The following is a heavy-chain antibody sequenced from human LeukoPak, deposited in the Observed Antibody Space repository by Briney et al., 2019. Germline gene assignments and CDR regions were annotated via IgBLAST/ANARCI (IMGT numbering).Heavy chain of an antibody. CDR1: GFTSIAYA. CDR2: ISGGGVTT. J-gene: IGHJ6*02. Sequence: GGSLRLSCVGPGFTSIAYALTWARQAPGKGLEWVSGISGGGVTTYYADSVKGRFTISRDNSKNTLYLQMNSLRADDTAIYYSARNQQLGGHSYYYYGMDVWGQGTTVTVSS. D-gene: IGHD3-16*01. V-gene: IGHV3-23*01. CDR3: ARNQQLGGHSYYYYGMDV.